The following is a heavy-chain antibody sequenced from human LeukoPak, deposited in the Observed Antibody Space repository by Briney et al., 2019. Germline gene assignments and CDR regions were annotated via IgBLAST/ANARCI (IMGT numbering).Heavy chain of an antibody. D-gene: IGHD2-15*01. CDR3: ASGGRFYYFDY. CDR2: IYYSGST. J-gene: IGHJ4*02. Sequence: SETLSLTCTVSGGSISSSSYYWGWIRQPPGKGLEWIGSIYYSGSTYYNPSLKSRVTISVDTSKNQFSLKLSSVTAADTAVYYCASGGRFYYFDYWGQGTLVTVSS. V-gene: IGHV4-39*07. CDR1: GGSISSSSYY.